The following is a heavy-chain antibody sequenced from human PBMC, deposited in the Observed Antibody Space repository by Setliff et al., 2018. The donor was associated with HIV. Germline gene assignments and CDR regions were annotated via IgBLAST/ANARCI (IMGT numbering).Heavy chain of an antibody. V-gene: IGHV4-30-4*08. Sequence: PSETLSLTCTVSGGSISSDDYYWNWIRQPPGKGLAWIGYITYSGSAYYNPSLKSRVTISIDTSNNQISLRLSSVTAADTAMSYCVIDDYGYHGKGFDAWGPGTLVTVSS. CDR2: ITYSGSA. D-gene: IGHD4-17*01. CDR3: VIDDYGYHGKGFDA. J-gene: IGHJ4*02. CDR1: GGSISSDDYY.